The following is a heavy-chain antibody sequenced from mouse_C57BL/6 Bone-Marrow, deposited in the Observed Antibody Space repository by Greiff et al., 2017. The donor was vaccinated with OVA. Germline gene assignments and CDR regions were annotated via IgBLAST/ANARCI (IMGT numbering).Heavy chain of an antibody. D-gene: IGHD1-1*01. CDR2: ISYDGSN. V-gene: IGHV3-6*01. CDR3: ARAPYNYGSRNWYFDV. CDR1: GYSITSGYY. J-gene: IGHJ1*03. Sequence: DVQLQESGPGLVKPSQSLSLTCSVTGYSITSGYYWNWIRQFPGNKLEWMGYISYDGSNNYNPSLKNRISITRDTSKNQFFLKLNSVTTEDTATYYCARAPYNYGSRNWYFDVWGTGTTVTVSS.